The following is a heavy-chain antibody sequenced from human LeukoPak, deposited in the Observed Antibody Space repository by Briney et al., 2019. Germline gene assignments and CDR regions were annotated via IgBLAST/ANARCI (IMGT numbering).Heavy chain of an antibody. J-gene: IGHJ4*02. CDR2: INANSGVT. Sequence: ASVEVSCKASGDTFTGYYMHWVRQAPGQGLEWRGWINANSGVTTYAQQFQGRVTTTRDTPVSTVYIELSRLRPDDTAVYYCARDKNWGPDYWGQGTLVTVSS. CDR3: ARDKNWGPDY. D-gene: IGHD3-16*01. V-gene: IGHV1-2*02. CDR1: GDTFTGYY.